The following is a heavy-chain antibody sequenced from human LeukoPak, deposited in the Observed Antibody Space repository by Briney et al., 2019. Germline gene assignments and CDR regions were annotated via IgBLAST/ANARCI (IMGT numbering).Heavy chain of an antibody. CDR1: GFTVSSNS. V-gene: IGHV3-11*01. D-gene: IGHD3-22*01. J-gene: IGHJ3*02. CDR2: ISSSGSTI. CDR3: ARRGYYGDDAFDI. Sequence: GGSLRLSCAASGFTVSSNSMSWIRQAPGKGLEWVSYISSSGSTIYYADSVKGRFTISRDNAKNSLYLQMNSLRAEDTAVYYCARRGYYGDDAFDIWGQGTMVTVSS.